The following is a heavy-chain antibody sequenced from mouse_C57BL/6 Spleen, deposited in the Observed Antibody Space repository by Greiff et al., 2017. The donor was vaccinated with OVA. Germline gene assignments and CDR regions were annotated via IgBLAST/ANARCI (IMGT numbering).Heavy chain of an antibody. Sequence: QVQLKQSGAELVRPGASVTLSCKASGYTFTDYEMHWVKQTPVHGLEWIGAIDPETGGTAYNQKFKGKAILTADKSSSTAYMELRSLTSEDSAVYYCTRGIYYGNLAWFAYWGQGTLVTVSA. D-gene: IGHD2-1*01. J-gene: IGHJ3*01. CDR2: IDPETGGT. CDR3: TRGIYYGNLAWFAY. V-gene: IGHV1-15*01. CDR1: GYTFTDYE.